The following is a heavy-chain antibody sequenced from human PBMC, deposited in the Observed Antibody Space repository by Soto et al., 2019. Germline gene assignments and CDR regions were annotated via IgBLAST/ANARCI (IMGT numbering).Heavy chain of an antibody. D-gene: IGHD3-16*02. V-gene: IGHV4-34*01. J-gene: IGHJ4*02. CDR3: AGGYDYVWGSYRPLAD. CDR1: GGSFSGCY. CDR2: INHSGST. Sequence: SETMSLTCAVYGGSFSGCYWSWIRQPPGKGLEWIGEINHSGSTNYNPSLKSRVTISVDTSKNQFSLKLSSVTAADTAVYYCAGGYDYVWGSYRPLADWGQGTRVTV.